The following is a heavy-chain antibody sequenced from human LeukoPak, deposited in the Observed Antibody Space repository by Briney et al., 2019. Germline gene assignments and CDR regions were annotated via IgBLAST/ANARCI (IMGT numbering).Heavy chain of an antibody. CDR2: IYYSGST. CDR1: GGSISSYY. V-gene: IGHV4-59*01. Sequence: KSSETLSLTCSVSGGSISSYYWSWIRQPPGKGLEWIGYIYYSGSTNYNPSLKSRVTISVDTSKNQFSLKLSSVTAADTAVYYCARREAFDIWGQGTMVTVSS. CDR3: ARREAFDI. J-gene: IGHJ3*02.